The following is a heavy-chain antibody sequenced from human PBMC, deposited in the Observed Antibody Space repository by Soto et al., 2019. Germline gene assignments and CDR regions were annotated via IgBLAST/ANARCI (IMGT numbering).Heavy chain of an antibody. Sequence: LRLSCEASGFTFSTYSMHWVRQAPGKGLEWVSSIGRRSDIYYADSVKGRFTVSRDNAKNSVSLQMNSLRDEDTAVYYCAREETAWPLAYGLDVWGQGTTVTVSS. D-gene: IGHD2-21*02. CDR3: AREETAWPLAYGLDV. J-gene: IGHJ6*02. V-gene: IGHV3-21*01. CDR1: GFTFSTYS. CDR2: IGRRSDI.